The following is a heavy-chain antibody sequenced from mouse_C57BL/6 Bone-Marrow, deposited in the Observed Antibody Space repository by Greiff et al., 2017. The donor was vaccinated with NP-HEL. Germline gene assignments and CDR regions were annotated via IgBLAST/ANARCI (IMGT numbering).Heavy chain of an antibody. V-gene: IGHV3-6*01. J-gene: IGHJ3*01. CDR2: ISYDGSN. CDR1: GYSIISGYY. Sequence: EVQRVESGPGLVKPSQSLSLTCSVTGYSIISGYYWNWIRQFPGNKLEWMAYISYDGSNNYNPSLTNRISITRDISKNQFFLKLTSVTTEDTATYYCAREGGYYGSPFAYWGQGTLVTVSA. D-gene: IGHD1-1*01. CDR3: AREGGYYGSPFAY.